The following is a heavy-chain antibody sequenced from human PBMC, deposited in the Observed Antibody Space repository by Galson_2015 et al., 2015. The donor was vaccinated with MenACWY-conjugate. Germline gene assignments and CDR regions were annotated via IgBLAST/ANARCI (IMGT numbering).Heavy chain of an antibody. V-gene: IGHV3-48*03. J-gene: IGHJ4*02. CDR1: GFAFSRYE. CDR2: ITSSGSTR. D-gene: IGHD2-21*01. CDR3: GSRYCGADYCHARDY. Sequence: LRLSCAASGFAFSRYEMVWIRQAPGKGLEWVSFITSSGSTRLYSDSVQGRFTVSRDNAENSVYLQMNSLRAEDTAIYYCGSRYCGADYCHARDYWGQGTLVTVSS.